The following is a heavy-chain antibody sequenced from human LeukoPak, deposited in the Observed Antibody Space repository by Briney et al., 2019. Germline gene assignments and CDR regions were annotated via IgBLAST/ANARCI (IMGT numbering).Heavy chain of an antibody. J-gene: IGHJ4*02. CDR2: INHSGST. CDR1: GGSFSGYY. V-gene: IGHV4-34*01. Sequence: SETLSLTCAVYGGSFSGYYWSWIRQPPGKGLEWIGEINHSGSTNYNPSLKSRVTISVDTSKNQFSLKLSSVTAADTAVYYCARRAYSSGWYLGYWGQGTLVTVSS. CDR3: ARRAYSSGWYLGY. D-gene: IGHD6-19*01.